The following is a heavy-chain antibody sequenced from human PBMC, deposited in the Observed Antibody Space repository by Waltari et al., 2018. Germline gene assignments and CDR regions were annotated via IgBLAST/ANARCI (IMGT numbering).Heavy chain of an antibody. Sequence: EVQLVQSGAEVKKPGATVKISCKASGYTFTDYYMHWVQQAPGKGLEWMGRVEPEDGETIYAEKFQGRVTITADTSTDTTYMELSSLRSEDTAVYYCATDTRYSSSSLLDYWGQGTLVTVSS. D-gene: IGHD6-6*01. J-gene: IGHJ4*02. V-gene: IGHV1-69-2*01. CDR3: ATDTRYSSSSLLDY. CDR2: VEPEDGET. CDR1: GYTFTDYY.